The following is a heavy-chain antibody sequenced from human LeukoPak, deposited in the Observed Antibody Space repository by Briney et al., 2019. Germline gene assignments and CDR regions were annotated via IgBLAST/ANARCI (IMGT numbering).Heavy chain of an antibody. D-gene: IGHD2-2*01. Sequence: GESLKISCKGSGYSFTSYWIGWVRQMPGKGLEWMGIIYPGDSDTRYSPPFQGQVTISADKSISTAYLQWSSLKASDTAMYYCAREVVVPAANHPEAFDIWGQGTMVTVSS. V-gene: IGHV5-51*01. CDR2: IYPGDSDT. CDR1: GYSFTSYW. J-gene: IGHJ3*02. CDR3: AREVVVPAANHPEAFDI.